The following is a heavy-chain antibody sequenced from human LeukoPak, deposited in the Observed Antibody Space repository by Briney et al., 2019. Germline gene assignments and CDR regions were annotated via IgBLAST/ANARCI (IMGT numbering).Heavy chain of an antibody. J-gene: IGHJ4*02. CDR1: GFTFSSYA. V-gene: IGHV3-23*01. Sequence: GGSLRLSCAASGFTFSSYAMSWVRQAPGKGLEWVSAISGSGGSTYYADSVKGRFTISRDNSKNTLYLQMNSLRAEDTAVYYCAKCYSSSWYRDTFFDYWGQGTLVTVSS. D-gene: IGHD6-13*01. CDR3: AKCYSSSWYRDTFFDY. CDR2: ISGSGGST.